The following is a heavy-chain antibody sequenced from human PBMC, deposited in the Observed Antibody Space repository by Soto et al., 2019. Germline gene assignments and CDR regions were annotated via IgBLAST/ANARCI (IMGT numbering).Heavy chain of an antibody. CDR3: ASTTTTKSRDY. CDR1: GFTFSSYD. Sequence: EVQLLESGGGLVQPGGSLGLSCAASGFTFSSYDMSWVRQAPGKGLEYVSSISVTGSGTYYADSVTGRFTISRDNSKNTLYLQMNSLRVEDTAVYYFASTTTTKSRDYWGQGTLVTVSS. D-gene: IGHD4-17*01. J-gene: IGHJ4*02. CDR2: ISVTGSGT. V-gene: IGHV3-23*01.